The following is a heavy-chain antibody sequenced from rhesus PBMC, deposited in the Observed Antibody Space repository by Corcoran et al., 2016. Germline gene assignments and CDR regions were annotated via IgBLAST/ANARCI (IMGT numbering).Heavy chain of an antibody. CDR2: IYSNSEST. Sequence: QVQLQESGPGVVKPSETLSLTCAVSGGTISSGYYYWSGSRQPPGKGLEWIGGIYSNSESTNYNPSLKSRVTTSKDTSKNQFSLKLSSVTATDTAVYYCARRRQLEEYFEFWGQGALVTVSS. CDR1: GGTISSGYYY. CDR3: ARRRQLEEYFEF. D-gene: IGHD6-25*01. J-gene: IGHJ1*01. V-gene: IGHV4S12*01.